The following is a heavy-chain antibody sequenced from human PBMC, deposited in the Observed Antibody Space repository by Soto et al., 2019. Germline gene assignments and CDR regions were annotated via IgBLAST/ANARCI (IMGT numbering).Heavy chain of an antibody. J-gene: IGHJ5*02. CDR3: ARHYRDYGDYGGSRIDP. CDR2: INHSGRT. D-gene: IGHD4-17*01. V-gene: IGHV4-34*01. CDR1: GGSFSSYY. Sequence: PSETLSLTCAVYGGSFSSYYWSWIRQPPGKGLEWIGEINHSGRTNYNPSLKSRVTISVDTSKNQFSLKLSSVTAADTAVYYCARHYRDYGDYGGSRIDPWGQGTLVTVSS.